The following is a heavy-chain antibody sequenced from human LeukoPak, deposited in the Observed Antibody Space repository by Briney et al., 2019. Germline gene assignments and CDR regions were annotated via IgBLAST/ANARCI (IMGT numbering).Heavy chain of an antibody. CDR3: AKGSGSGWYGWFDP. D-gene: IGHD6-19*01. CDR1: GITLSNYG. V-gene: IGHV3-23*01. CDR2: IDASGVNT. Sequence: GGSLRLSCAVSGITLSNYGMSWVRQAPGKGLEWVSCIDASGVNTYYADSVKGRFTISRDNSRNTLYLQMNSLRAEDTAVYYCAKGSGSGWYGWFDPWGQGTLVTVSS. J-gene: IGHJ5*02.